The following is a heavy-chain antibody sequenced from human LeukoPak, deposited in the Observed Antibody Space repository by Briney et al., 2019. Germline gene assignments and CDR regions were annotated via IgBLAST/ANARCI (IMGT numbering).Heavy chain of an antibody. D-gene: IGHD2-8*01. J-gene: IGHJ4*02. Sequence: ASVKVSCKTSGYTFTNYGISWVRQAPGQGLEWMGWISPYNGNAINAQKLQGRVTATTDTTTSTAYMELRSLRSDDTAVYYCTRTVLDCKNGVCYDYWGQGTLVTVSS. V-gene: IGHV1-18*01. CDR1: GYTFTNYG. CDR3: TRTVLDCKNGVCYDY. CDR2: ISPYNGNA.